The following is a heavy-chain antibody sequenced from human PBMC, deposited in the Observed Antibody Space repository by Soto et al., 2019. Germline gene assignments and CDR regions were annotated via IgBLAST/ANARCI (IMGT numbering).Heavy chain of an antibody. V-gene: IGHV3-30*03. CDR1: GFTFSSYG. D-gene: IGHD1-26*01. CDR3: ARSPYSVSYLAYFDY. Sequence: QVQLVESGGGVVQPGRSLRLSCAASGFTFSSYGMHWVRQAPGKGLEWVAVISYDGSNKYYADSVKGRFTISRDNSKNTLYLQMNSLRPEDTAVYYCARSPYSVSYLAYFDYWGQGTLVTVSS. CDR2: ISYDGSNK. J-gene: IGHJ4*02.